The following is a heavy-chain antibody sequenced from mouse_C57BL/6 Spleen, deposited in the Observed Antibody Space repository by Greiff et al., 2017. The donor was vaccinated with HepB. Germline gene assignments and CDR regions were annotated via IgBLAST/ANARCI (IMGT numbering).Heavy chain of an antibody. CDR3: ARRELTGTFYWYFDV. CDR2: IYPRSGNT. J-gene: IGHJ1*03. Sequence: QVQLQQSGAELARPGASVKLSCKASGYTFTSYGISWVKQRTGQGLEWIGEIYPRSGNTYYNEKFKGKATLTADKSSSTAYMELRSLTSEDPAVYFCARRELTGTFYWYFDVWGTGTTVTVSS. V-gene: IGHV1-81*01. D-gene: IGHD4-1*01. CDR1: GYTFTSYG.